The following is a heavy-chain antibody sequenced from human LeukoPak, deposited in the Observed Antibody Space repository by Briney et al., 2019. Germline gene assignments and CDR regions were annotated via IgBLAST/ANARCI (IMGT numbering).Heavy chain of an antibody. V-gene: IGHV4-59*08. Sequence: PSETLSLTCTVCGGSISIYYWSWIRQPPGKGLEWIGYIYYSGSTNYNPSLKSRVTISVDTSKNQFSLKLSSVTAADTAVYYCARHLRYCSSTSCLNWFDPWGQGTLVTVSS. J-gene: IGHJ5*02. CDR3: ARHLRYCSSTSCLNWFDP. CDR1: GGSISIYY. CDR2: IYYSGST. D-gene: IGHD2-2*01.